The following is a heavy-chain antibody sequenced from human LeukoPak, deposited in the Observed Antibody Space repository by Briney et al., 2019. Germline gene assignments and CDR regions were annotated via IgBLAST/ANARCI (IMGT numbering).Heavy chain of an antibody. CDR1: GDSVSRSDSY. CDR2: IYYSGRT. J-gene: IGHJ1*01. V-gene: IGHV4-39*01. Sequence: ETLSLTCTIFGDSVSRSDSYWAWIRPPPGKGLEWIGTIYYSGRTYYSPSLKRRVTLSVDMSNNQFSLTLSSVTAADTALYFCARRRYYDSSGYLEWGQGTLVTVSS. D-gene: IGHD3-22*01. CDR3: ARRRYYDSSGYLE.